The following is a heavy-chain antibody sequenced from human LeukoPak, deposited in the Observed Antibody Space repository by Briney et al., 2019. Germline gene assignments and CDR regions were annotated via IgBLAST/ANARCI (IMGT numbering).Heavy chain of an antibody. Sequence: TSSQTLSLTCAVSGGSISSGGYSWSWIRQPPGKGLEWIGYIYHSGSTYYNPSLKSRVTISVDRSKNQFSLKLSSVTAADTAVYYCARDGDSSSWFDYWGQGTRVTVSS. V-gene: IGHV4-30-2*01. D-gene: IGHD6-13*01. CDR2: IYHSGST. CDR1: GGSISSGGYS. CDR3: ARDGDSSSWFDY. J-gene: IGHJ4*02.